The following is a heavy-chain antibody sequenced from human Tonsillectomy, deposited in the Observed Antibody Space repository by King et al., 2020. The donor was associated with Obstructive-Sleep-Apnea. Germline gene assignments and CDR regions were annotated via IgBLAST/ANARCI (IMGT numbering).Heavy chain of an antibody. CDR3: TTVYSSGHSPLDY. CDR1: GFTFSNAW. J-gene: IGHJ4*02. V-gene: IGHV3-15*01. CDR2: IKSKTDGGTT. Sequence: VQLVESGGGLVKPGGSLRLSCAASGFTFSNAWMSWVRQAPGKGLEWVGRIKSKTDGGTTDYAAPVKGRFTISRDDSKNTLYLQMNSLKTEDTAVYYCTTVYSSGHSPLDYWGQGTLVTVSS. D-gene: IGHD3-22*01.